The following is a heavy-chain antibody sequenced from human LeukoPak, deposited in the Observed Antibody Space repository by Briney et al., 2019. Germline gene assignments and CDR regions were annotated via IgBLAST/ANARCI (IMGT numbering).Heavy chain of an antibody. V-gene: IGHV3-21*01. CDR2: ISSSSSYI. Sequence: GGSLRLSCAASGFTFSSYSMNWVRQAPGKGLEWVSSISSSSSYIYYADSVKGRFTISRDNAKNSLYLQMNSLRAEDTAVYYCARRGNLYNIVATIPTRVDKYYFDYWGQGTLVTVSS. CDR3: ARRGNLYNIVATIPTRVDKYYFDY. CDR1: GFTFSSYS. D-gene: IGHD5-12*01. J-gene: IGHJ4*02.